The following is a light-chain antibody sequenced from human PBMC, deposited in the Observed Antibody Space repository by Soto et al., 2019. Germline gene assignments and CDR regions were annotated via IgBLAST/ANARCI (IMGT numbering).Light chain of an antibody. Sequence: EIVLTQSPGTRSLSPGERATLSCRASQSVSNNYLAWYQQKPGQAPRRLIYGASTRATGIPDRFSGSGSGTDFTLTIGRMEPEDFAVYYCQQYGSSPTFGEGTRLEIK. J-gene: IGKJ5*01. CDR2: GAS. CDR1: QSVSNNY. V-gene: IGKV3-20*01. CDR3: QQYGSSPT.